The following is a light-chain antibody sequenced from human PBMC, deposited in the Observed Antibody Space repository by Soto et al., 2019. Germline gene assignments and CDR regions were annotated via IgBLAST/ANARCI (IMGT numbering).Light chain of an antibody. Sequence: DIQMTQSPSTLSASVGDRVTITCRASQSIGGWLAWYQQKPGKATNLLIYDATVLKSGVPSRFSGSGSGTEFTLTISSLQPDDFATYYCQQYDSYSWTFGQGTKVEIK. CDR2: DAT. CDR3: QQYDSYSWT. V-gene: IGKV1-5*01. CDR1: QSIGGW. J-gene: IGKJ1*01.